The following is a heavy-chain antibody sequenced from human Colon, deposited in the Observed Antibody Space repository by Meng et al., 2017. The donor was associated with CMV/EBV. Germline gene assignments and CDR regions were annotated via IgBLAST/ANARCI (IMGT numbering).Heavy chain of an antibody. D-gene: IGHD4-17*01. V-gene: IGHV3-30-3*01. J-gene: IGHJ4*02. Sequence: SGLAFSSCAMHGIRQASGKGLEWVAIISNDGSDKYYADSVKGRFTISRDNSNNTLFLQMNSLRAEDTAVYYCARDFYGDYVRSSFDYWGQGILVTVSS. CDR2: ISNDGSDK. CDR1: GLAFSSCA. CDR3: ARDFYGDYVRSSFDY.